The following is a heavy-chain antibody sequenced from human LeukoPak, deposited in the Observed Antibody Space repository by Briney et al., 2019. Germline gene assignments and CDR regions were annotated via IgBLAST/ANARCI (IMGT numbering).Heavy chain of an antibody. CDR2: IKQDGSEK. V-gene: IGHV3-7*01. CDR1: GFTFSSYW. Sequence: PGGSLRLSCAASGFTFSSYWMSWVRQAPGKGLEWVDNIKQDGSEKYYVDSVKGRFTISRDNAKNSLYLQMNSLRAEDTAVYYCARGLTYYDHVWGSYRFRFFDYWGQGTLVTVSS. CDR3: ARGLTYYDHVWGSYRFRFFDY. D-gene: IGHD3-16*02. J-gene: IGHJ4*02.